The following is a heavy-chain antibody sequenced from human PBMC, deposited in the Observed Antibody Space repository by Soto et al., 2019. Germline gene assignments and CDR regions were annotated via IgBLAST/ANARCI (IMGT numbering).Heavy chain of an antibody. Sequence: ASVKVSCKASGYTFTTYGISWVRQAPGQGLEWMGWISAYNGDTKYAQNVQDRVSMTTDTPTSTAYMELRSLRSDDTAVYYCARKGSWPYYYYGRDVGGKGPTSTVPS. CDR2: ISAYNGDT. CDR3: ARKGSWPYYYYGRDV. D-gene: IGHD6-13*01. CDR1: GYTFTTYG. V-gene: IGHV1-18*01. J-gene: IGHJ6*04.